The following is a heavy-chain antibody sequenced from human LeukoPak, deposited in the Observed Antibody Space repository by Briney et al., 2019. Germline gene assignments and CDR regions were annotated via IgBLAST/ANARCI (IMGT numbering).Heavy chain of an antibody. D-gene: IGHD2-2*02. Sequence: SETLSLTCAVYGYSISSGYYWGWIRQPPGKGLEWIGSIYHSGSTYYNPSLKSRVTISVDTSKNQFSLKLSSVTAADTAVYYCAALGYCSSTSCYTDYWGQGTLVTVSS. J-gene: IGHJ4*02. CDR3: AALGYCSSTSCYTDY. CDR1: GYSISSGYY. CDR2: IYHSGST. V-gene: IGHV4-38-2*01.